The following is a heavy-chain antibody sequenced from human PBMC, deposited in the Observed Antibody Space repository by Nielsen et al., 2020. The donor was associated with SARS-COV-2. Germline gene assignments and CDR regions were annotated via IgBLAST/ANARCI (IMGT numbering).Heavy chain of an antibody. V-gene: IGHV5-51*01. CDR2: IYPGDSDT. J-gene: IGHJ4*02. Sequence: GESLKISCKGSGYSFTRYWIGWVRQMPGKGLEWVGSIYPGDSDTRYSPSFQGQVTISADKSISTPYLQWSSLKASDTAMYYCARGQLLDYSDWGQGTLVTVSS. D-gene: IGHD6-6*01. CDR1: GYSFTRYW. CDR3: ARGQLLDYSD.